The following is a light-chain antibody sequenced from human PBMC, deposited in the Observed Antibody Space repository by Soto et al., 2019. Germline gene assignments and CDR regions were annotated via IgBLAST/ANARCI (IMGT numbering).Light chain of an antibody. V-gene: IGKV1-5*01. CDR2: DAS. Sequence: IQMSQSPCSLAASVGYRFTTTCRASQTITSWFAWYQQKPRKAPRLXIYDASSLESWVPSRLSGSGSGTEFTLTISSLQSEDFATYYCQQYKSFWTFGQGTKVDI. CDR3: QQYKSFWT. J-gene: IGKJ1*01. CDR1: QTITSW.